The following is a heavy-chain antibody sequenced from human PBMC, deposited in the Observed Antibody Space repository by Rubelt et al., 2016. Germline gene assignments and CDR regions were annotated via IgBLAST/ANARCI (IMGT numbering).Heavy chain of an antibody. D-gene: IGHD6-19*01. CDR2: IYYSGST. V-gene: IGHV4-34*01. CDR3: AGHRPSGWYIALLIDY. J-gene: IGHJ4*02. Sequence: QVQLQQWGAGLLKPSETLSLTCAVYGGSFSGYYWSWIRQPLGKGLEWIGSIYYSGSTYYNPSPSARVTFSVYTAKTQFSLRLGSVTAVDTAVYYCAGHRPSGWYIALLIDYWGQGTLVTVSS. CDR1: GGSFSGYY.